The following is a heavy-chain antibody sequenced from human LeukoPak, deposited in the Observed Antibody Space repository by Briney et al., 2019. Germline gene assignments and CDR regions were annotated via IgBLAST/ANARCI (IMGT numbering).Heavy chain of an antibody. CDR1: RFTFSSYE. CDR2: ISSSGSTI. D-gene: IGHD6-19*01. J-gene: IGHJ4*02. V-gene: IGHV3-48*03. Sequence: GGSLRLSCAASRFTFSSYEMNWVRQAPGKGLEWVSYISSSGSTIYYADSVKGRFTISRDNAKNSLYLQMNSLRAEDTAVYYCAKDARRTFGLSSGLYRGSYYFDYWGQGTLVTVSS. CDR3: AKDARRTFGLSSGLYRGSYYFDY.